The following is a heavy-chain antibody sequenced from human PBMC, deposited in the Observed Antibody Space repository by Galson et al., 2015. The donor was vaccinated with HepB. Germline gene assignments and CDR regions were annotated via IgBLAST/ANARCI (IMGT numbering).Heavy chain of an antibody. V-gene: IGHV1-46*03. CDR1: GYTFTSYY. D-gene: IGHD2-2*01. CDR2: INPSGGST. J-gene: IGHJ4*02. CDR3: ARGYCSSTSCYEPERGVDY. Sequence: SVKVSCKASGYTFTSYYMHWVRQAPGQGLEWMGIINPSGGSTSYAQKFQGRVTMTRDTSTSTVYMELSSLRSEDAAVYYCARGYCSSTSCYEPERGVDYWGQGTLVTVSS.